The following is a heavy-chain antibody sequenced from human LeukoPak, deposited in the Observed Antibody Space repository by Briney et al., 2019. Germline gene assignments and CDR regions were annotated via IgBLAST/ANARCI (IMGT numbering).Heavy chain of an antibody. CDR1: GGSISSYY. V-gene: IGHV4-4*07. J-gene: IGHJ4*02. CDR3: ARDEPYYDFWSGYSGSDY. Sequence: SETLSLTCTVSGGSISSYYWSWIRQPAGKGLEWIGRIYTSGSTNYNPSLKSRVTMSVDTSKNQFSLKLSSVTAADTAVYYCARDEPYYDFWSGYSGSDYWGQGTLVTVSS. CDR2: IYTSGST. D-gene: IGHD3-3*01.